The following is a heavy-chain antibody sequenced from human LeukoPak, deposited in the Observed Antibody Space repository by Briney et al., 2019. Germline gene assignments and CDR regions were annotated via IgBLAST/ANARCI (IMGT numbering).Heavy chain of an antibody. V-gene: IGHV3-23*01. Sequence: GGSLRLSCAASELTSSTSWMSWVRQAPGKGLEWVSTIYDDNTYYADSVKGRFAISTDNSKNTLYLQMSNLRAEDTAVYFCARGGGLDVWGQGATVTVSS. D-gene: IGHD3-16*01. CDR2: IYDDNT. CDR3: ARGGGLDV. J-gene: IGHJ6*02. CDR1: ELTSSTSW.